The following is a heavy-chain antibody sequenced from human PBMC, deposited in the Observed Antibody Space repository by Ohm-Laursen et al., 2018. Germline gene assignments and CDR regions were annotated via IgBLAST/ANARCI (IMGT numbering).Heavy chain of an antibody. CDR3: ARATWGFDP. V-gene: IGHV3-7*04. J-gene: IGHJ5*02. CDR1: GFTFSSYW. D-gene: IGHD7-27*01. Sequence: SLRLSCTASGFTFSSYWMSWVRQAPGKGLEWVASIKQDGSEKYYVDSVKGRFTISKDNAKNSLYLQMNSLRAEDTAVYYCARATWGFDPLGQGTLVTVSS. CDR2: IKQDGSEK.